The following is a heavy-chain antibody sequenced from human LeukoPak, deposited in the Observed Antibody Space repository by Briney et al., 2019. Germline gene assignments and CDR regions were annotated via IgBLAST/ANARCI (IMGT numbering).Heavy chain of an antibody. CDR2: IFGGGGT. Sequence: GGSLRLSCAASGFTVSSNYMAWVRQPPGKGLEWVSVIFGGGGTYYAGSVRGRFTISRDNSKNTLYLQMSSLRAEDTAVYYCAREVWGPEYWGQGTLVTVSS. J-gene: IGHJ4*02. CDR3: AREVWGPEY. D-gene: IGHD1-14*01. CDR1: GFTVSSNY. V-gene: IGHV3-53*01.